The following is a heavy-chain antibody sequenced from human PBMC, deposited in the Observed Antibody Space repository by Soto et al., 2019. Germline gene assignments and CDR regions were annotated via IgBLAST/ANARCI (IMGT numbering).Heavy chain of an antibody. J-gene: IGHJ5*02. Sequence: TGGSLRLSCAASRFTFSRYAMSWVRQAPGKGLEWVSAIGGSGDSTFYADSVKGRFTISRDNSKNTLYLQMNTLRAEDTAVYYCAKGMSGSYSYNWFDPWGQGTLVTVSS. CDR3: AKGMSGSYSYNWFDP. CDR2: IGGSGDST. CDR1: RFTFSRYA. D-gene: IGHD1-26*01. V-gene: IGHV3-23*01.